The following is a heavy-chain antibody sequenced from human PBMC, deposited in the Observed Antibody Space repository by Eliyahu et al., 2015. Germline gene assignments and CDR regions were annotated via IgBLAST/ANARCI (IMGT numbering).Heavy chain of an antibody. J-gene: IGHJ1*01. CDR3: ARQRRRERLGNDEYFQS. Sequence: QVQLQESGPGQVKPSXTLFLTCXVSGVSIXSTTYSWAWXXQXPGKGLEWIGNVYYSGSIDYNPSLRSRLTISVDTSENQFSLRLSAVTAADTAVYYCARQRRRERLGNDEYFQSWGQGTQVTVTS. CDR2: VYYSGSI. V-gene: IGHV4-39*01. CDR1: GVSIXSTTYS. D-gene: IGHD6-25*01.